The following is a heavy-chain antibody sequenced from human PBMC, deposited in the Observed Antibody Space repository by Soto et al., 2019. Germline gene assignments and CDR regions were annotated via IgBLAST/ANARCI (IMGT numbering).Heavy chain of an antibody. CDR1: GFSLSSYW. CDR2: IQSDGSST. D-gene: IGHD6-19*01. Sequence: EMQLLESGGGSVQPGGSLRLSCAASGFSLSSYWMHWVSQVPGKGLVWVSRIQSDGSSTNYADSVKGRFTISKDNAKNTLYLQMDSLRVEDTAVYYCAREKAVAGTTFDFWGQGTLVTVSS. V-gene: IGHV3-74*01. J-gene: IGHJ4*02. CDR3: AREKAVAGTTFDF.